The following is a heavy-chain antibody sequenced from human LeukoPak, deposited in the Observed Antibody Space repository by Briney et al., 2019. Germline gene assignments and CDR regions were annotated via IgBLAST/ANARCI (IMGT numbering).Heavy chain of an antibody. D-gene: IGHD2-15*01. V-gene: IGHV4-34*01. J-gene: IGHJ6*02. CDR3: ARGISVEKYYYYYYGMDV. Sequence: PSETLSLTCAVYGGSFSGYYWSWIRQPPGKGLEWIGEINHSGSTNYNPSLKSRVTISVDTSKNQFSLKLSSVTAADTAVYYCARGISVEKYYYYYYGMDVWGQGTTVTVSS. CDR2: INHSGST. CDR1: GGSFSGYY.